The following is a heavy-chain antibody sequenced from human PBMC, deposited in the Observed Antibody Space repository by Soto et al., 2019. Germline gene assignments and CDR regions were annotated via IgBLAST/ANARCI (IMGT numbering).Heavy chain of an antibody. D-gene: IGHD1-1*01. CDR1: GFSIGTYGVG. J-gene: IGHJ4*02. CDR2: IYWDDDK. CDR3: EHRQSGSGWNEGVFDY. Sequence: QITLKESGPTLVNRTQPLTLTCTFSGFSIGTYGVGEGWIRQPPGKALEWLALIYWDDDKRYSPSLKSRLTITKDTSKNQVVLSVANLDPVDTATYYCEHRQSGSGWNEGVFDYWGQGTLVTVSS. V-gene: IGHV2-5*02.